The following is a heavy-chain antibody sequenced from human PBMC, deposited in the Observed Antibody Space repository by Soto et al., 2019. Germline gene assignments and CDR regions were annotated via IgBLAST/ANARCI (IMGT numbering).Heavy chain of an antibody. CDR2: IYYSGST. CDR3: ARHLYYGVIRLESWFDP. J-gene: IGHJ5*02. CDR1: GGSISSSSYY. V-gene: IGHV4-39*01. Sequence: QLQLQESGPGLVKPSETLSLTCTVSGGSISSSSYYWGWIRQPPGKGLEWIGSIYYSGSTYYNPSLKSRVPMSEDKSKNQFSLKLSSVTAADTAVYYCARHLYYGVIRLESWFDPWGQGTLVTVSS. D-gene: IGHD4-17*01.